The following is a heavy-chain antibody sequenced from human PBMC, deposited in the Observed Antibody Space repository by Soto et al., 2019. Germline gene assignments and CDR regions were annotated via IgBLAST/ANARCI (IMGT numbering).Heavy chain of an antibody. CDR1: GYTFTGYY. J-gene: IGHJ1*01. D-gene: IGHD3-22*01. CDR2: INPNSGGT. Sequence: GASVKVSCKASGYTFTGYYMHCVRQAPGQVLEWMGWINPNSGGTNYAQKFQGRVTMTRDTSISTAYMELSRLRSDDTAVYYCARGPDSSGYPPAEYFQHWGQGTLVTVSS. V-gene: IGHV1-2*02. CDR3: ARGPDSSGYPPAEYFQH.